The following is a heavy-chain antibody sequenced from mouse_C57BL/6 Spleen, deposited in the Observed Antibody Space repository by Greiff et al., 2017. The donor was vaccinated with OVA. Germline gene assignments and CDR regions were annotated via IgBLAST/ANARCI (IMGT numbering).Heavy chain of an antibody. D-gene: IGHD2-4*01. J-gene: IGHJ1*03. CDR2: IYPGTGST. CDR3: ARGDDYAYWYSEV. CDR1: GYTFTSYW. V-gene: IGHV1-55*01. Sequence: QVQLQQPGAELVKPGASVKMSCKASGYTFTSYWITWVKQRPGQGLEWIGDIYPGTGSTNYNEKFKSKATLTVDTSSSTAYMQLSSLTSEDSAGYYCARGDDYAYWYSEVWGTGTTGTVAS.